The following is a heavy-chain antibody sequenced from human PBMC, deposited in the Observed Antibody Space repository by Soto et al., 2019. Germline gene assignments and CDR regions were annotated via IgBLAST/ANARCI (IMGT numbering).Heavy chain of an antibody. CDR1: GFTVSSNY. Sequence: GGSLRLSCAASGFTVSSNYMSWVRQAPGKGLEWVSVIYSGGSTYYADSVKGRFTISRDNSKNTLYLQMNSLRAEDTAVYYCAKVDYGDSFDYWGQGTPVTVSS. V-gene: IGHV3-53*01. CDR2: IYSGGST. CDR3: AKVDYGDSFDY. J-gene: IGHJ4*02. D-gene: IGHD4-17*01.